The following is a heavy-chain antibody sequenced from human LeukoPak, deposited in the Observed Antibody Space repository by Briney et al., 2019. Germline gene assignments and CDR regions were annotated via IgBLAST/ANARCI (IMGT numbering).Heavy chain of an antibody. CDR3: ARDTSGFGQLSY. J-gene: IGHJ4*02. CDR1: GFTVNNSY. Sequence: GGSLRLSCAASGFTVNNSYIAWVRQAPGKGLEWVSIIYSGDSTYYADSVKGRFTISKDNSENTVYPQMNSLRAEDTAVYYCARDTSGFGQLSYWGQGTLVTVSS. V-gene: IGHV3-66*01. CDR2: IYSGDST. D-gene: IGHD3-10*01.